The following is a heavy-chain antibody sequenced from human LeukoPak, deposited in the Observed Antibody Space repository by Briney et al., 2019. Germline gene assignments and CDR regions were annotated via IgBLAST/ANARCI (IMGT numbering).Heavy chain of an antibody. D-gene: IGHD1-26*01. CDR1: GYMFSSYY. J-gene: IGHJ4*02. CDR3: TRTRDYFATTRCFDY. CDR2: ISGYNAKT. V-gene: IGHV1-18*01. Sequence: GASVKVSCKASGYMFSSYYMTWVRQAPGQGLEWMGWISGYNAKTNYAQKFQGRVTMTTDTSTRTAYLELRSLSSDDTAVYYCTRTRDYFATTRCFDYWGQGTLVTVSS.